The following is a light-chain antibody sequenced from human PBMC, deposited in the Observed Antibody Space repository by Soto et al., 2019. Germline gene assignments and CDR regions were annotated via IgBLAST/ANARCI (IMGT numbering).Light chain of an antibody. J-gene: IGKJ1*01. CDR3: QQYDNLPPTWT. V-gene: IGKV1-33*01. CDR2: DAS. Sequence: DIQMTQSPSSLSAYVGHRVTITCQASQDIATYLNWYQQKPGKAPNLLIYDASNLETGVPSRFSGGGSGTHFTFTISKLQPEDIATYYCQQYDNLPPTWTFGQGTKVDIK. CDR1: QDIATY.